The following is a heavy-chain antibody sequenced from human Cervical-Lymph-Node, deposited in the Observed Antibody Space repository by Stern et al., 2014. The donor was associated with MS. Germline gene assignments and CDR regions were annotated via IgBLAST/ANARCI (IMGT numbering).Heavy chain of an antibody. D-gene: IGHD6-19*01. V-gene: IGHV1-18*01. Sequence: VQLVESGAEVRRPGASVKVSCKASGYTFAGYCIPWVRQAPGQGLEWMGWISPYYGNADHAQNLQDRVTMTMDTSTTTAYMELRNLTSDDTAVYFCARGGRQQQEMGCTSGWSPGDSWGQGTLVTVAS. CDR3: ARGGRQQQEMGCTSGWSPGDS. J-gene: IGHJ4*02. CDR1: GYTFAGYC. CDR2: ISPYYGNA.